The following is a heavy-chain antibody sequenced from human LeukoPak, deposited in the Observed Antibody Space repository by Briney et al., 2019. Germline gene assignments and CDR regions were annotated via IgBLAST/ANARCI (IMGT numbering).Heavy chain of an antibody. CDR3: ARGRRDTAMIIYYYYYYMDV. D-gene: IGHD5-18*01. V-gene: IGHV4-59*01. Sequence: SETLSLTCSVSDVSISSSYWSWIRQPPGKGLEWIGYINYSGSTHYSPSLKSRLTISVEKAKNQFSLKLSSVTAADTAVYYCARGRRDTAMIIYYYYYYMDVWGKGTTVTISS. J-gene: IGHJ6*03. CDR1: DVSISSSY. CDR2: INYSGST.